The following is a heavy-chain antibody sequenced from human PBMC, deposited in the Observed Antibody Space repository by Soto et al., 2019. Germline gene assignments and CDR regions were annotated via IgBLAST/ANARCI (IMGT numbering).Heavy chain of an antibody. J-gene: IGHJ4*02. CDR1: GGSISSYY. V-gene: IGHV4-59*08. CDR3: ARHNYGPGSTYFDY. D-gene: IGHD3-10*01. Sequence: NPSETLSLTCTVSGGSISSYYWSWIRQPPGKGLEWIGYIYYSGSTNYNPSLKSRVTISVDTSKNQFSLKLNSMTAADTAVYYCARHNYGPGSTYFDYWGQGTLVTVSS. CDR2: IYYSGST.